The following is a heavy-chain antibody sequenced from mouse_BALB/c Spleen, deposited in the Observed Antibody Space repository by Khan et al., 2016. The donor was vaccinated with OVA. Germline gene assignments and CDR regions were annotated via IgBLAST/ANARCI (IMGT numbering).Heavy chain of an antibody. V-gene: IGHV1S136*01. Sequence: EVQLQESGPELVKPGASVKMSCKASGYTFTAYVMHWVQQKPGQGLEWVGYIYPFNDGTKYNEKFKGKATLTSDKSSSTAYMELSSLTSEDSAVYCCAKNYRSDEYLDYWGQGTTLTVSS. CDR2: IYPFNDGT. CDR1: GYTFTAYV. CDR3: AKNYRSDEYLDY. D-gene: IGHD2-14*01. J-gene: IGHJ2*01.